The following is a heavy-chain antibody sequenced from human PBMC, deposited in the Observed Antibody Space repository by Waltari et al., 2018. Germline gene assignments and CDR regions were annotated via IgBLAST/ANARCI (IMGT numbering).Heavy chain of an antibody. D-gene: IGHD3-22*01. Sequence: QVQLVQSGAEVKKPGASVKVSCKASGYTFTGYYMHWVRQAPGQGLEWMGWINPNSGGTNYAQKFQGRVTMTRDTSISTAYMELGRLRSDDTAVYYCAGDLYYYDSSGYYSTGGGYWGQGTLVTVSS. CDR1: GYTFTGYY. J-gene: IGHJ4*02. V-gene: IGHV1-2*02. CDR2: INPNSGGT. CDR3: AGDLYYYDSSGYYSTGGGY.